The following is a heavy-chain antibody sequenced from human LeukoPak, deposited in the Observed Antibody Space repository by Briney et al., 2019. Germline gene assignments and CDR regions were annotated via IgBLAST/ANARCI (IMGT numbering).Heavy chain of an antibody. CDR1: GFTFSNYV. Sequence: GGSLRLSCAASGFTFSNYVRNWVRQAPGKGLEWVSAISGSGGSTYYADSVKGRFTISRDNSKNTLYLQINSLRAEDTAVYYCAKDSSGWHPYYFDYWGQGTLVTVSS. CDR2: ISGSGGST. D-gene: IGHD6-19*01. V-gene: IGHV3-23*01. CDR3: AKDSSGWHPYYFDY. J-gene: IGHJ4*02.